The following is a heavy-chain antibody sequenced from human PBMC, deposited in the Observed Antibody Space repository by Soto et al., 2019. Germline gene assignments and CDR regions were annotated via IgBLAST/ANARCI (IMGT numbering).Heavy chain of an antibody. CDR2: MYSGGET. CDR1: GGSIRSNN. Sequence: XTLSHDCAVSGGSIRSNNWCSWGRQVPGKGLEWVSIMYSGGETYYAASVKGRFTISRDNSNNTLYLQMSSLRPEDTAVYYCAKRKYCPSATCFDYWGQGTQVTVSS. V-gene: IGHV3-66*01. D-gene: IGHD2-2*01. J-gene: IGHJ4*02. CDR3: AKRKYCPSATCFDY.